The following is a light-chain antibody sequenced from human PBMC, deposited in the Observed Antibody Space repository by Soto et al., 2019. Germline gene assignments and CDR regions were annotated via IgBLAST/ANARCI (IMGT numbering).Light chain of an antibody. CDR1: QSVTANY. CDR2: GAS. CDR3: HQYGVSSGT. Sequence: EIVLTQSPGTLSLSPGERATLSCRASQSVTANYLVWYQQKPGQAPRLLIYGASTRATGIPDRFSGSGSGTDFTLTISNLDPEDFAVYYCHQYGVSSGTFGQGTNLEIK. J-gene: IGKJ2*01. V-gene: IGKV3-20*01.